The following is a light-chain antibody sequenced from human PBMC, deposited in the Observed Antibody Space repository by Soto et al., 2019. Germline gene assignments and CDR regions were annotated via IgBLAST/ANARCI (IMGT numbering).Light chain of an antibody. CDR3: SSYTSSATLV. V-gene: IGLV2-14*01. J-gene: IGLJ2*01. CDR2: EVS. CDR1: SSDVGAYNY. Sequence: QSALTQPASVSGSPGQSITISCTGTSSDVGAYNYVSWYQQNPGKAPKPMIYEVSNRPSGVSNRFSGSKSGNTAPLTISGLQAEDEADYYCSSYTSSATLVFGGGTKLTVL.